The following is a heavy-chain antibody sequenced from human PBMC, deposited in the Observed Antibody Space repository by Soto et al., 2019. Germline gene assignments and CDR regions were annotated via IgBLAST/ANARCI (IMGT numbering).Heavy chain of an antibody. CDR2: IVVGSGNT. D-gene: IGHD2-2*01. CDR3: AASGVVPAAIAYYYGMDV. Sequence: GVSVKLSRKGSGFTFTSSAVQWGRQARGQRLEWIGWIVVGSGNTNYAQKFQERVTITRDMSTSTAYMELSSLRSEDTAVYYCAASGVVPAAIAYYYGMDVWGQGTTVTVSS. CDR1: GFTFTSSA. J-gene: IGHJ6*02. V-gene: IGHV1-58*01.